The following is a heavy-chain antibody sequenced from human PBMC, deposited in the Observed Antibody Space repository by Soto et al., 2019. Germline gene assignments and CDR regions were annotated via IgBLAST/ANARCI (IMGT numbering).Heavy chain of an antibody. Sequence: TGGSLRLYCAASGFTFSSYAMNWVRQAPGRGLEWVSAISGSGGSTYYADSVKGRFTISRDNSKNTLYLQMNSLRAEDTAVYYCAKGTAARPPYYYYYYGMDVWGQGTTVTVSS. CDR1: GFTFSSYA. CDR3: AKGTAARPPYYYYYYGMDV. J-gene: IGHJ6*02. D-gene: IGHD6-6*01. CDR2: ISGSGGST. V-gene: IGHV3-23*01.